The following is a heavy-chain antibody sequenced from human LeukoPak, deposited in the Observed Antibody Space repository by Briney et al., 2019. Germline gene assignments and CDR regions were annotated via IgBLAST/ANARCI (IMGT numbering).Heavy chain of an antibody. Sequence: SETLSLTCAVYGGSFSGYYWSWIRQPPGKGLEWIGEINHSGSTNYNPSLKSRVTISVDTSKNQFSLELSSVTAADTAVYYCASSGTTGTNLDYWGQGTLVTVSS. CDR2: INHSGST. V-gene: IGHV4-34*01. CDR3: ASSGTTGTNLDY. D-gene: IGHD1-1*01. J-gene: IGHJ4*02. CDR1: GGSFSGYY.